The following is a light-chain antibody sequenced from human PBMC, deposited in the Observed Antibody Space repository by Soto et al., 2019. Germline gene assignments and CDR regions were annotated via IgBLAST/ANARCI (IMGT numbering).Light chain of an antibody. CDR2: KTS. J-gene: IGKJ2*01. CDR3: QQYYSFPT. CDR1: QSISSW. Sequence: DIQMTQSPSTLSGSVGDRVTITCRASQSISSWLAWYQHKPGKAPKLLIFKTSSLESGVPSRFSGSGSGTEFTLTISSLQPDDSATYFCQQYYSFPTFGQGTKVEIK. V-gene: IGKV1-5*03.